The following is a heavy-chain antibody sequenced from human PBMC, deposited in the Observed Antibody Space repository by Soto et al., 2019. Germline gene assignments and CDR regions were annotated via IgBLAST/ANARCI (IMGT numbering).Heavy chain of an antibody. J-gene: IGHJ4*02. Sequence: QVQLVESGGGVVQPGRSLRLSCAASGFTFSSYGMHWVRQAPGKRLEWVAVIWYDGSNKYYADSVKGRFTNSRDNSKKTVYVQLDSLRVEDTAVYYCARALGVYCGGDCALDYWGQGTLVTVSS. CDR2: IWYDGSNK. CDR1: GFTFSSYG. CDR3: ARALGVYCGGDCALDY. D-gene: IGHD2-21*02. V-gene: IGHV3-33*01.